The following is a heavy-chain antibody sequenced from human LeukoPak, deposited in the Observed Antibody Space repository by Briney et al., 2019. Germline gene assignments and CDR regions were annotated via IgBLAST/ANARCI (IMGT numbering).Heavy chain of an antibody. CDR2: ISGSGGTT. Sequence: GGSLRLSCGASGFTFSIYAMSWVRRAPGKGLEWVSAISGSGGTTYYADSVKGRFTISRDNSKNTLYLQMNSLRAEDTAVYYCAKGSMVRGVILTPFDYWGQGTVVTVSS. D-gene: IGHD3-10*01. J-gene: IGHJ4*02. CDR3: AKGSMVRGVILTPFDY. CDR1: GFTFSIYA. V-gene: IGHV3-23*01.